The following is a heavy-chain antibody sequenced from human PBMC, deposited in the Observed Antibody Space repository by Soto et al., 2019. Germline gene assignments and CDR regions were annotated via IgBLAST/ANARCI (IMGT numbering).Heavy chain of an antibody. CDR1: WGPSGGGDGC. V-gene: IGHV4-30-4*01. J-gene: IGHJ4*02. D-gene: IGHD2-2*01. CDR2: IYYSGST. Sequence: TVAWGPSGGGDGCRSLIRKPPGKGLEWIGYIYYSGSTYYNPSLKSRVTISVDTSKNQFSLKLSSVTAADTAVYYWSSTTDIVLVPAAIGSWGQGTLVSV. CDR3: SSTTDIVLVPAAIGS.